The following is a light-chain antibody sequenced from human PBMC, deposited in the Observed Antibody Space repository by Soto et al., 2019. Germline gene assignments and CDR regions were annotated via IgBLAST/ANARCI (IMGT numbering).Light chain of an antibody. V-gene: IGKV1-33*01. CDR2: DAS. J-gene: IGKJ3*01. Sequence: DIQMTQSPSSLSASVGDRVTMTCQASHDISTYLNWYQQKSGEPPKLLIYDASNLETGVPSRFSGSGSGTDFTLTITSLQPEDIATYYCQQYSDLRVFTFGQGTKVDIK. CDR3: QQYSDLRVFT. CDR1: HDISTY.